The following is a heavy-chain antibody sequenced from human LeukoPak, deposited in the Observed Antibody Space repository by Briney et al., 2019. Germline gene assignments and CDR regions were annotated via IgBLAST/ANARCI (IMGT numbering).Heavy chain of an antibody. J-gene: IGHJ4*02. CDR1: GFSFSSYA. V-gene: IGHV3-23*01. Sequence: GGSLRLSCAASGFSFSSYAMSWVRQAPGKGLEWISAISGSGGSTYYADSVKGRFTISRDNAKNSLYLQMNSLRAEDTAVYYCARGPDFDYWGPGTLVTVSS. CDR3: ARGPDFDY. CDR2: ISGSGGST.